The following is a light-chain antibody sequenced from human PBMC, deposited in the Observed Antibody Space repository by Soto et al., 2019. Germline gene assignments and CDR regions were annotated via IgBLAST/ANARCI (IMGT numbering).Light chain of an antibody. CDR1: SSDVGGYEY. V-gene: IGLV2-8*01. CDR2: EVT. CDR3: GSHAGNSNLV. Sequence: QSALTQPPSASGSPGQSVTISCTGSSSDVGGYEYVSWYQQHPGKAPKLIIYEVTKRPSGVPDRFSGSKSGNTASLTVSGLQTEDEADYYCGSHAGNSNLVFGGGTKVTVL. J-gene: IGLJ3*02.